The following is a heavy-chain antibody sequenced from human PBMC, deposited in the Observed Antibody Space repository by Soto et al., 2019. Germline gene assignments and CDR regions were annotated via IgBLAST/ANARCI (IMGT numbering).Heavy chain of an antibody. CDR1: GYTFTSYY. D-gene: IGHD3-3*01. V-gene: IGHV1-46*01. CDR2: INPSGGST. CDR3: ARARYYDFWSGYFYSPAYYYYGMDV. Sequence: ASVKVSCKASGYTFTSYYMHWVRQAPGQGLEWMGIINPSGGSTSYAQKFQGRVTMTRDTSTSTVYMELSSLRSEDTAVYYCARARYYDFWSGYFYSPAYYYYGMDVWGQGTTVTVSS. J-gene: IGHJ6*02.